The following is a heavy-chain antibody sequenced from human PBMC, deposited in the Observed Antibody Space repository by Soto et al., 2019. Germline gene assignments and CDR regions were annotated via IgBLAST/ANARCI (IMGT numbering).Heavy chain of an antibody. Sequence: LSCAASGFTFSSYGMHWVRQAPGKGLEWVAVIWYDGSNKYYADSVKGRFTISRDNSKNTLYLQMNSLRAEDTAVYYCARGNRDYDILTGSRRAPAFDYWGQGTLVTVSS. CDR1: GFTFSSYG. V-gene: IGHV3-33*01. CDR3: ARGNRDYDILTGSRRAPAFDY. CDR2: IWYDGSNK. D-gene: IGHD3-9*01. J-gene: IGHJ4*02.